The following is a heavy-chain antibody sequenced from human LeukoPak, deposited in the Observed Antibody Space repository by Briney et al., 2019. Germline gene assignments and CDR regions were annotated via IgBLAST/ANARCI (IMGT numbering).Heavy chain of an antibody. J-gene: IGHJ6*02. CDR3: GKDYLLYVLMDV. CDR2: IGSDGNK. CDR1: GFTFSDCT. V-gene: IGHV3-23*01. D-gene: IGHD2-8*01. Sequence: QPGGSLRLSCAASGFTFSDCTMSWVRQAPGKGLEWVSAIGSDGNKHYSESVKGRFAISRDNSKNTRFRQMSGLETEDTALYYCGKDYLLYVLMDVWGQGTTVTVSS.